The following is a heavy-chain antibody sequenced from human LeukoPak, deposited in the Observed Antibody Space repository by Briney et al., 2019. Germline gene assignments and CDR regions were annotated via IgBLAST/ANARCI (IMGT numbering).Heavy chain of an antibody. D-gene: IGHD6-19*01. Sequence: SGGSLRLSCAASGFTFDDYAMHWVRQAPGKGLEWVSGISWNSGSIGYADSVKGRFTISRDNAKNSLYLQMNSLRAEDTALYYCAKAPQQWLDAEYFQHWGQGTLVTVSS. J-gene: IGHJ1*01. CDR2: ISWNSGSI. CDR1: GFTFDDYA. CDR3: AKAPQQWLDAEYFQH. V-gene: IGHV3-9*01.